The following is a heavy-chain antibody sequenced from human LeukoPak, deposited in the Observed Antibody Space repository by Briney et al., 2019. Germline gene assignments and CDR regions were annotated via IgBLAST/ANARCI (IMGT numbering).Heavy chain of an antibody. D-gene: IGHD2-15*01. J-gene: IGHJ4*02. CDR3: AKVGAGYCSGGTCYCDY. CDR1: GFTFSSYA. CDR2: ISGSGGST. Sequence: AGGSLRLSCAASGFTFSSYAMSWVRQAPGQGLDWVSAISGSGGSTYYADSVKGRFTISRDNSKNTLYLQVNSLRAEDTAVYYCAKVGAGYCSGGTCYCDYWGQGTLVTVSS. V-gene: IGHV3-23*01.